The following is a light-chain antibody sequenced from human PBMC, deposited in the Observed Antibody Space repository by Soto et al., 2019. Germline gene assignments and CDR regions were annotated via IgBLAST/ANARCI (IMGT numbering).Light chain of an antibody. CDR2: TTS. V-gene: IGKV1-39*01. J-gene: IGKJ4*01. CDR3: QQSSSTPQT. CDR1: QTIRNF. Sequence: DIQMTQSPSSLSASVGDRVTITCRSSQTIRNFLNWYQQKPGTAPRLLIHTTSSLQSGVPARFIVSGSGTDFTLTISSLQPEDFATYYCQQSSSTPQTFGGVTKVEI.